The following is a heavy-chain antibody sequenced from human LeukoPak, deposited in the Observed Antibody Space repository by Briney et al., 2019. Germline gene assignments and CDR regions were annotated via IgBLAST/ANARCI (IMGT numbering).Heavy chain of an antibody. CDR2: INHSGST. D-gene: IGHD3-22*01. Sequence: SETLSLTCAVYGGSFSGCYWSWIRQPPGKGLEWIGEINHSGSTNYNPSLKSRVTISVDTSKNQFSLKLSSVTAADTAVYYCARGLYDSSRFFDYWGQGTLVTVSS. J-gene: IGHJ4*02. CDR1: GGSFSGCY. CDR3: ARGLYDSSRFFDY. V-gene: IGHV4-34*01.